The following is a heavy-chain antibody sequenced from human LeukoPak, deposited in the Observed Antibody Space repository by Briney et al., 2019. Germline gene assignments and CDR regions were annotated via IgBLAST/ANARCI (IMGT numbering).Heavy chain of an antibody. V-gene: IGHV3-23*01. CDR1: GFTFSSYG. D-gene: IGHD4-17*01. CDR3: ARGDYGDLFDY. J-gene: IGHJ4*02. Sequence: GGSLRLSCAASGFTFSSYGMSWVRQAPGKGLEWVSAISGSGGSTYYADSVKGRFTISRDNSKNTLYLQMNSLRAEDTALYHCARGDYGDLFDYWGQGTLVTVSS. CDR2: ISGSGGST.